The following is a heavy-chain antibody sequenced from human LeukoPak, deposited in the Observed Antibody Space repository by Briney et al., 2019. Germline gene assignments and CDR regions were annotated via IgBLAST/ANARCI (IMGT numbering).Heavy chain of an antibody. CDR2: ISGSGTNT. D-gene: IGHD3-3*02. Sequence: GGSLRLSCAASGFSSRSYAMSWVRQAPGKGLEWVSAISGSGTNTYYADSVKGRFTISRDNSKNTLDLQMNSLRAEDTAVYYCAKANGAIFGVAGYFHYWPQGTLVTVSS. CDR1: GFSSRSYA. V-gene: IGHV3-23*01. CDR3: AKANGAIFGVAGYFHY. J-gene: IGHJ4*02.